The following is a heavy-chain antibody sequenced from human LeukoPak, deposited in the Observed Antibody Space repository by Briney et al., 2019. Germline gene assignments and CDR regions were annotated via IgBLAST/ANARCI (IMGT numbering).Heavy chain of an antibody. CDR3: ARDFSRIAAAGPHFDY. D-gene: IGHD6-13*01. Sequence: PSETLSLTCTVSGGSITTSSYYWGWIRQPPGKRLEWIGSICCGGTTSYNSSLKSRVTISVDTSKNQFSLKLRSLTAADAAVYYCARDFSRIAAAGPHFDYWGQGTLVTVSS. V-gene: IGHV4-39*02. J-gene: IGHJ4*02. CDR1: GGSITTSSYY. CDR2: ICCGGTT.